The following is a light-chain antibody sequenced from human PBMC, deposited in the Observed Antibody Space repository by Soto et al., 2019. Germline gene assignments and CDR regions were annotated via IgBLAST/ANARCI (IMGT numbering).Light chain of an antibody. CDR1: QGIQNY. CDR3: QQTYICTLT. J-gene: IGKJ4*01. Sequence: DIQMTQSPSSLSASVGDRVTITCRASQGIQNYLNWYQQRKGEQHKLXIYGASSLHSGVPSRFSGSGSGTDFTLSIGGLQPEDFASYYCQQTYICTLTFGGGTKVDIK. V-gene: IGKV1-39*01. CDR2: GAS.